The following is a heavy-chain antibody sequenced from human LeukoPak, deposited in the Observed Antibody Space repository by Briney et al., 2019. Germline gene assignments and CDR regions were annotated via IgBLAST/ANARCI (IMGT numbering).Heavy chain of an antibody. Sequence: GASVKVSCKASGYTFTCYYMHWVRQAPGQGLEWMGWINPNSGGTNYAQKFQGRVTMTRDTSISTAYMELTRLRSDDTAVYFCARGSDYDDYFYMDFWGKGTTVTVSS. CDR2: INPNSGGT. V-gene: IGHV1-2*02. J-gene: IGHJ6*03. CDR1: GYTFTCYY. CDR3: ARGSDYDDYFYMDF.